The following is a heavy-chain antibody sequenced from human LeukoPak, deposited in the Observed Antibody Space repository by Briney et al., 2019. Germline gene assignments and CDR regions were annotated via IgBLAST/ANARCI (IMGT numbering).Heavy chain of an antibody. CDR2: ISSSSSTI. CDR3: ARDGPLYSGSYGEWYAFDI. D-gene: IGHD1-26*01. V-gene: IGHV3-48*01. Sequence: PGGSLRLSCAASGFTFSSYSMNWVRQAPGKGLEWVSYISSSSSTIYYADSVKGRFTISRDNAKNSLYLQMNSLRAEDTAVYYCARDGPLYSGSYGEWYAFDIWGQGTMVTVSS. J-gene: IGHJ3*02. CDR1: GFTFSSYS.